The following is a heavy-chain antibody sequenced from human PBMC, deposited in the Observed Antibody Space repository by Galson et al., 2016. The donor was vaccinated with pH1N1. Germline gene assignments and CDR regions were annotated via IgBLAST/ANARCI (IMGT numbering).Heavy chain of an antibody. V-gene: IGHV4-39*01. CDR3: ANYSYGDYVGWIDP. CDR2: IYYSGST. CDR1: GGSISSSSYY. Sequence: SETLSLTCTVSGGSISSSSYYWGWIRQPPGKGLEWIGSIYYSGSTYYNPSLKSRVTISVDTSKNQFSLKLSSVTAADTAVYYCANYSYGDYVGWIDPWGQGTLVTVSS. J-gene: IGHJ5*02. D-gene: IGHD4-17*01.